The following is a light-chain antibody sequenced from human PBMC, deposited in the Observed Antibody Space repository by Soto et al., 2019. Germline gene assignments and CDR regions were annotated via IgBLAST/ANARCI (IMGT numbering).Light chain of an antibody. CDR3: QQSYSTPPWT. CDR2: DAS. V-gene: IGKV1-39*01. J-gene: IGKJ1*01. Sequence: DIQLTQSPSSLSASVGDRLSSTWPASQDISNYLNWYQQKPGKAPKLLIYDASNLETGVPSRFSGSGSGTDFTLTISSLQPEDFATYFCQQSYSTPPWTFGQGTKVDNK. CDR1: QDISNY.